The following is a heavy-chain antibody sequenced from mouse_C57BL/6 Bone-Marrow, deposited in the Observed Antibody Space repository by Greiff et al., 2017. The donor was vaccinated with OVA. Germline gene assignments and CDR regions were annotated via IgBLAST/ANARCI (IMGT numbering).Heavy chain of an antibody. V-gene: IGHV1-19*01. Sequence: EVKLMESGPVLVKPGASVKMSCKASGYTFTDYYMNWVKQSHGKSLEWIGVINPYNGGTSYNQKFKGKATLTVDKSSSTAYMELNSLTSEDYAVYYCARLSSYAMDYWGQGTSVTGSS. D-gene: IGHD6-2*01. CDR3: ARLSSYAMDY. J-gene: IGHJ4*01. CDR2: INPYNGGT. CDR1: GYTFTDYY.